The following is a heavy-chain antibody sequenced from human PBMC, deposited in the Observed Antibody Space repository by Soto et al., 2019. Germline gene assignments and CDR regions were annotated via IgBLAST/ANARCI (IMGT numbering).Heavy chain of an antibody. CDR1: GFTFSDYY. V-gene: IGHV3-11*01. CDR2: ISSSGSTI. Sequence: GGSLRLSCAASGFTFSDYYMSWIRQAPGKGLEWVSYISSSGSTIYYADSVKGRFTISRDNAKNSLYLQMNSLRAEDTAVYYCARGQSVDTAMVTSNWFDPWGQGTLVTVSS. D-gene: IGHD5-18*01. J-gene: IGHJ5*02. CDR3: ARGQSVDTAMVTSNWFDP.